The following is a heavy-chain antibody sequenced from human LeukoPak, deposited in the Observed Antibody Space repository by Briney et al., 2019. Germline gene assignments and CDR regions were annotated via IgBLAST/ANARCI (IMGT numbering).Heavy chain of an antibody. CDR1: GYTFTSYS. D-gene: IGHD1-26*01. J-gene: IGHJ4*02. CDR2: ISAYNGNT. V-gene: IGHV1-18*01. CDR3: ARDTGIPGIVGATYGDY. Sequence: ASVKVSCKASGYTFTSYSISWVRQAPGQGLEWMGWISAYNGNTNYAQKLQGRVTMTTDTSTSTAYMELRSLRSDDTAVYYCARDTGIPGIVGATYGDYWGQGILVTVSS.